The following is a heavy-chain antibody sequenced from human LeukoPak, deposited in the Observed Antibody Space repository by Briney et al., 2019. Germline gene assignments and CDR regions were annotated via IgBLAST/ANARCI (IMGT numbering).Heavy chain of an antibody. Sequence: GGSLRLSCAASGFAFTTNGMHWVRQAPGKGLEWVAFIWSDGNIKYYADSVKGRFIISRDNSKNTLFLQMNSLRPDDTAVYYCAKDYSKTSYYGSGTYYRPNWFDPWGQGTLVTVSS. D-gene: IGHD3-10*01. CDR1: GFAFTTNG. J-gene: IGHJ5*02. V-gene: IGHV3-30*02. CDR3: AKDYSKTSYYGSGTYYRPNWFDP. CDR2: IWSDGNIK.